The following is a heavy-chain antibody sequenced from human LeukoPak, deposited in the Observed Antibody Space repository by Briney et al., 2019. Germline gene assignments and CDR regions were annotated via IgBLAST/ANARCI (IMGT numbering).Heavy chain of an antibody. J-gene: IGHJ1*01. CDR3: ARGRQLHLGGLFPFAEFFQP. D-gene: IGHD3-16*01. CDR2: INPNSGGT. CDR1: GYTFTGQY. V-gene: IGHV1-2*02. Sequence: VASVKVSCKTSGYTFTGQYLHWVRQAPGQGLEWMGWINPNSGGTKSAQKFQGRVIMTRDTSISTAYMELRSLSSDDTAVYYCARGRQLHLGGLFPFAEFFQPWGQGTLVTVFS.